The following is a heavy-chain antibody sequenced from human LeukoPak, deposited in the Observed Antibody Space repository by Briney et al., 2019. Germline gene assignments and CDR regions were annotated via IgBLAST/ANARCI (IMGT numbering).Heavy chain of an antibody. CDR2: IFYAGST. CDR3: ARIGPILGAAWVDY. J-gene: IGHJ4*02. V-gene: IGHV4-59*12. Sequence: SETLSLTCTVSGGSISSDYWTWIRQPPGKGLEWIGYIFYAGSTYYNPSLKSRVTMSVDTSKNQFSLRLSSVTAVDTAVYYCARIGPILGAAWVDYWGQGTLVSVSS. D-gene: IGHD3-3*02. CDR1: GGSISSDY.